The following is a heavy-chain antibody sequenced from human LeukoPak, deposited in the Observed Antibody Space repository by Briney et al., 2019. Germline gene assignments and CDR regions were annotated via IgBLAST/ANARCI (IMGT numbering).Heavy chain of an antibody. J-gene: IGHJ4*02. D-gene: IGHD3-10*01. Sequence: SETLSPTCAVYGRSFSGYYWSWIRQPPGKGLEWIGEINHSGCTNYNPSLKSRVTISVDTSKNQFSLRLSSVTAADTAVYYCARGVSGRVFDYWGQGTLVTVSS. V-gene: IGHV4-34*01. CDR2: INHSGCT. CDR3: ARGVSGRVFDY. CDR1: GRSFSGYY.